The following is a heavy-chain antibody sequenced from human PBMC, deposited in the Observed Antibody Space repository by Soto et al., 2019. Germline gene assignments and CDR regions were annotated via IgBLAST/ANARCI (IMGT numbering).Heavy chain of an antibody. V-gene: IGHV3-13*04. J-gene: IGHJ6*02. CDR2: IGTAGDT. CDR3: ASGSPCGDYYYGMDV. D-gene: IGHD2-21*01. CDR1: GFTFSSYD. Sequence: EVQLVESGGGLVQPGGSLRLSCAASGFTFSSYDMHWVRQATGKGLEWVSAIGTAGDTYYPGSVKGRFTISRENAKNSLYLQMNSLRAGDTAVYYCASGSPCGDYYYGMDVWGPGTTVTVSS.